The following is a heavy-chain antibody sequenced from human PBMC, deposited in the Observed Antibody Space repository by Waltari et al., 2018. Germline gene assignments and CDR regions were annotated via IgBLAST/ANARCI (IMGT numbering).Heavy chain of an antibody. Sequence: EVQLMESGGGLVQPGGSLRLSCPSSGFTFGGNWMHWVRQVPGKGLVWGSGSNEDGRITKHADSVKGRFTISRDNAKNTLYLQMNSRRAEDTAIYFCVRDLGGVWGRWGQGTLVTVSS. V-gene: IGHV3-74*03. CDR2: SNEDGRIT. J-gene: IGHJ4*02. D-gene: IGHD3-16*01. CDR3: VRDLGGVWGR. CDR1: GFTFGGNW.